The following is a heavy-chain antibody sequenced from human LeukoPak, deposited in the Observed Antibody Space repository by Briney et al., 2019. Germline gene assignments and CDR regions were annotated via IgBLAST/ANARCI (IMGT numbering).Heavy chain of an antibody. V-gene: IGHV3-48*01. CDR1: GFTFSSYS. D-gene: IGHD2-2*01. CDR2: IGISSGNT. Sequence: GGSLRLSCAASGFTFSSYSMNWVRQALGKGLEWISYIGISSGNTKYADSVKGRFTISGDKAKNPVYLQMNSLRVEDTAVYYCARDTKYAFDNWGQGTLVTVSS. CDR3: ARDTKYAFDN. J-gene: IGHJ4*02.